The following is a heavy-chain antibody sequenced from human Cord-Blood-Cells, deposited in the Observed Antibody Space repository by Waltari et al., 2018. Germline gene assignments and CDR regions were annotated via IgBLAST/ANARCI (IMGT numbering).Heavy chain of an antibody. J-gene: IGHJ4*02. Sequence: QVQLQESGPGLVKPSETLSLTCAVSGYSISSGYYWSWIRQPPGKGLEWIGSIYHSGSTYYDPSLKSRVTISVDTSKNQFSLKLSSVTAADTAVYYCARVPLLTGASDYWGQGTLVTVSS. CDR2: IYHSGST. CDR1: GYSISSGYY. V-gene: IGHV4-38-2*01. D-gene: IGHD1-20*01. CDR3: ARVPLLTGASDY.